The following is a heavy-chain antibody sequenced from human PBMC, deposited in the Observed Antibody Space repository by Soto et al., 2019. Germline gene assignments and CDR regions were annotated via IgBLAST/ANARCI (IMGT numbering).Heavy chain of an antibody. V-gene: IGHV3-30*18. D-gene: IGHD3-10*01. CDR1: GFTISSYG. CDR3: AKDEGYYGSGSYPYYYYGMDV. Sequence: GGSLRLSCAASGFTISSYGMHWVRQAPGKGLEWVAVISYDGSNKYYADSVKGRFTISRDNSKNTLYLQMNSLRAEDTAVYYCAKDEGYYGSGSYPYYYYGMDVWGQGTTVTVSS. CDR2: ISYDGSNK. J-gene: IGHJ6*02.